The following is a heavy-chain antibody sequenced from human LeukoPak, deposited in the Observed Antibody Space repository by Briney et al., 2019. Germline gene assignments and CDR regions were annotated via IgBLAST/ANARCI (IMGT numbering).Heavy chain of an antibody. V-gene: IGHV3-48*03. CDR3: AKTPLSIAAAGSQNPLDY. CDR1: GFTFSSYE. Sequence: GGSLRLSCAASGFTFSSYEMNWVRQAPGKGLEWVSYISSSGSTIYYADSVKGRFTISRDNSKNTLYLQMNSLRAEDTAVYYCAKTPLSIAAAGSQNPLDYWGQGTLVTVSS. CDR2: ISSSGSTI. J-gene: IGHJ4*02. D-gene: IGHD6-13*01.